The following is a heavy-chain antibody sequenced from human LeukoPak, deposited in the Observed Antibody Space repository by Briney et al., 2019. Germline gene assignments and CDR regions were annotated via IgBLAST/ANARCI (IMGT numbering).Heavy chain of an antibody. CDR3: ARDDGGYCSSTSCYFGVYDY. V-gene: IGHV3-30-3*01. J-gene: IGHJ4*02. Sequence: GGSLRLSCAASGFTFSSYAMHWVRQAPGKGLEWVAVISYDGSNKYYADSVKGRFTISRDNSKNTLYLQMNSLRAEDTAVYYCARDDGGYCSSTSCYFGVYDYWGQGTLVTVSS. CDR1: GFTFSSYA. CDR2: ISYDGSNK. D-gene: IGHD2-2*01.